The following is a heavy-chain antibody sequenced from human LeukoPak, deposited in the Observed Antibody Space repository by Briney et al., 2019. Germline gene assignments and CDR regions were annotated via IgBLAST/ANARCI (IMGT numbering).Heavy chain of an antibody. CDR3: ARVNEDIVVVPAATQAVVYYFDY. Sequence: RSETLTLTCTLYGESFSGYYWSWIRHPPGKGREWIGEINHSGSTNYNRSLKSRVTLSVDTSKNQFSVKLSSVTVADTAVYYCARVNEDIVVVPAATQAVVYYFDYWGEGTLVTVSS. J-gene: IGHJ4*02. V-gene: IGHV4-34*01. CDR1: GESFSGYY. CDR2: INHSGST. D-gene: IGHD2-2*01.